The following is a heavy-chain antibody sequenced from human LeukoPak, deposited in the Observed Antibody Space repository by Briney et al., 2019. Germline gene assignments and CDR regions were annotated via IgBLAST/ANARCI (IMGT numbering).Heavy chain of an antibody. CDR3: AGPRTLTNDF. CDR1: GFTFSNYA. J-gene: IGHJ4*02. Sequence: GGSLRLSCAASGFTFSNYAMSWVRQAPGKGLEWVSAIRSNGGSQYYAESVKGRFTISRDNSKNTLYLQMNRLRAEDTAIYYCAGPRTLTNDFWGQGTLVTVSS. CDR2: IRSNGGSQ. V-gene: IGHV3-23*01.